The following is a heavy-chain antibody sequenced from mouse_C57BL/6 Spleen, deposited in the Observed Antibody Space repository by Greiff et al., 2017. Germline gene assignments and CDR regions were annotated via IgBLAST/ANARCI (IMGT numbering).Heavy chain of an antibody. Sequence: QVQLQQSGPELVKPGASVKISCKASGYTFTDYYINWVKQRPGQGLEWIGWIYPGSGNTKYNEKFKGKATLTVDTSSSTAYLQLSSLTSEDSAVYFCARDSHVYDGYYGAMDYWGKGTSVTVST. CDR3: ARDSHVYDGYYGAMDY. CDR1: GYTFTDYY. D-gene: IGHD2-3*01. J-gene: IGHJ4*01. CDR2: IYPGSGNT. V-gene: IGHV1-84*01.